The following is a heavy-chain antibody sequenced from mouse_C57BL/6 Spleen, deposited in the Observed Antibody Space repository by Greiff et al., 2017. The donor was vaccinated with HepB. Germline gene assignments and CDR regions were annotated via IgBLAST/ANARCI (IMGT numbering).Heavy chain of an antibody. CDR1: GYTFTDYY. J-gene: IGHJ1*03. D-gene: IGHD1-1*01. Sequence: EVQLQQSGPELVKPGASVKISCKASGYTFTDYYMNWVKQSHGKSLEWIGDINPNNGGTSYNQKFKGKATLTVDKSSSTADMELRSLTSEDSAVYYCARAVYYYGSRNWYFDVWGTGTTVTVSS. V-gene: IGHV1-26*01. CDR3: ARAVYYYGSRNWYFDV. CDR2: INPNNGGT.